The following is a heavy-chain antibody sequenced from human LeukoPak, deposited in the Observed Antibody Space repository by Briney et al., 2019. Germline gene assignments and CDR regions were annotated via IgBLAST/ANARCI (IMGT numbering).Heavy chain of an antibody. CDR2: ISYDGSNK. CDR3: AKDRDWYYFDY. D-gene: IGHD5-24*01. J-gene: IGHJ4*02. Sequence: PGRSLRLSCAASGFTFSTYDMHWVRQAPGKGLEWVAVISYDGSNKYYADSVKGRFTISRDNSKNTLYLQMNSLRAEDTAVYYCAKDRDWYYFDYWGQGTLVTVSS. CDR1: GFTFSTYD. V-gene: IGHV3-30*18.